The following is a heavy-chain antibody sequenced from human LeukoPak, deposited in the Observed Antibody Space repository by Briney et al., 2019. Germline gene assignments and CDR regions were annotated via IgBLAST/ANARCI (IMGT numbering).Heavy chain of an antibody. CDR2: MNPNSGNT. D-gene: IGHD4-17*01. V-gene: IGHV1-8*02. CDR3: ARGRYGDFKEDI. Sequence: GASVKVSCKASGGTFSSYAISWVRQATGQGLEWMGWMNPNSGNTGYAQKFQGRVTMTRNTSISTAYMELSSLRSEDTAVYYCARGRYGDFKEDIWGQGTMVTVSS. J-gene: IGHJ3*02. CDR1: GGTFSSYA.